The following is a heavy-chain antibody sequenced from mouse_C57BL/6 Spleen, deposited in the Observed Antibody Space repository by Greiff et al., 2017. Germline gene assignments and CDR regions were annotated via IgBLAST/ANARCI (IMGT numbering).Heavy chain of an antibody. V-gene: IGHV1-82*01. CDR2: IYPGDGDT. CDR3: AREGLGDYFDY. Sequence: QVQLQQSGPELVKPGASVKISCKASGYAFSSSWMNWVKQRPGKGLEWIGRIYPGDGDTNYNGKFKGKATLTADKSSSTAYMQLSSLTSEDSAVYFCAREGLGDYFDYWCQGTTLTVSS. J-gene: IGHJ2*01. CDR1: GYAFSSSW. D-gene: IGHD3-3*01.